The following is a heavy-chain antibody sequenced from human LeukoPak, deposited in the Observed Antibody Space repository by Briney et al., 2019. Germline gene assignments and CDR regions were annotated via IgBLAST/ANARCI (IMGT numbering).Heavy chain of an antibody. CDR1: GYTFTSYD. Sequence: ASVKVSCTESGYTFTSYDINWVRQATGQGHKWMGWMNPNSGNTGYAQKFQGRITMTRNTSISTAYMELSSLTSEDTAVYYCARIAAAGNRRLNYWGQGTLVTVSS. V-gene: IGHV1-8*01. CDR2: MNPNSGNT. J-gene: IGHJ4*02. D-gene: IGHD6-13*01. CDR3: ARIAAAGNRRLNY.